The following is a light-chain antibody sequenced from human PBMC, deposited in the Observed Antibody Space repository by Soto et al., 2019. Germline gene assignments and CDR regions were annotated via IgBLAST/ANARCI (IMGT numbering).Light chain of an antibody. Sequence: DIQMTQSPSTLSASVGDRVTITCRASQSISSWLAWYQQKPGKAPKLLIYKASSLESGVPSRFSGSGSGTDFTLTISSLQPDDFATYYCQQYNNYPWTFGQGTEVEIK. CDR3: QQYNNYPWT. J-gene: IGKJ1*01. CDR1: QSISSW. CDR2: KAS. V-gene: IGKV1-5*03.